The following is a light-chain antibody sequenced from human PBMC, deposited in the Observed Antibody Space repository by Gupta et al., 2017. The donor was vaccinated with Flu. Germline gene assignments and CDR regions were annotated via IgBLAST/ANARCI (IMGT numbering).Light chain of an antibody. CDR2: SDD. CDR3: AAWDDSLNTYV. Sequence: QSALTQPPSASGTPGTRVTISCSGGTSNIGGRAVNWYQQVPGMAPKLLIYSDDQRPSGVPDRFSASKSGTSASLAISGLQSEDAADYFCAAWDDSLNTYVFGDGTEVTV. V-gene: IGLV1-44*01. J-gene: IGLJ1*01. CDR1: TSNIGGRA.